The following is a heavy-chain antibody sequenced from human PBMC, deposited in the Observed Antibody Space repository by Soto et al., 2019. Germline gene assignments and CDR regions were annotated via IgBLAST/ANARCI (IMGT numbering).Heavy chain of an antibody. J-gene: IGHJ6*03. D-gene: IGHD1-20*01. CDR1: GFTFSSYA. CDR3: AKDGSLYYNWKNYYYDMDV. Sequence: GGSLRLSCAASGFTFSSYAMSWVRQAPGKGLEWVSAISGSGGSTYYADSVKGRFTISRDNSKNTLYLQMNSLRAEDTAVYYCAKDGSLYYNWKNYYYDMDVWGKGTTVTVSS. CDR2: ISGSGGST. V-gene: IGHV3-23*01.